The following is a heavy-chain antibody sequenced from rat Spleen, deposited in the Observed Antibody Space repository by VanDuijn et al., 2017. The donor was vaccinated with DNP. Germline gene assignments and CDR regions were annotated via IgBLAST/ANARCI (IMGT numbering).Heavy chain of an antibody. CDR1: GFTFSNSD. CDR2: ISASGGST. V-gene: IGHV5-25*01. D-gene: IGHD1-11*01. Sequence: EVQVVESGGGLVQPGRSMKVSCAASGFTFSNSDMAWVRQAPTKGLEWVTTISASGGSTYYRDSVKGRFTVSRENAQSTLYLQMNSLRSEDTATYYCARHGRRVFDYWGQGVMVTVSS. J-gene: IGHJ2*01. CDR3: ARHGRRVFDY.